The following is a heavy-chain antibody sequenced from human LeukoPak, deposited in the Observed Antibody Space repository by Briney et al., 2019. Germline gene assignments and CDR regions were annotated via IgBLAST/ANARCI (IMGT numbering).Heavy chain of an antibody. D-gene: IGHD3/OR15-3a*01. Sequence: GGTLRLSCAASGFTFSSYGMSWVRQAPGKGLEWVSYISGSGSTIYYADSVKGRFTISRDNAKNSVYLQMNSLRAEDTAVYYCARELDLDFDYWGQGTLVTVSS. V-gene: IGHV3-48*04. CDR3: ARELDLDFDY. J-gene: IGHJ4*02. CDR1: GFTFSSYG. CDR2: ISGSGSTI.